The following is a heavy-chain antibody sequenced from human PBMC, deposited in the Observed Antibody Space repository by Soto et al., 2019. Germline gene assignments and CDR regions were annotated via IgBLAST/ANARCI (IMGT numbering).Heavy chain of an antibody. D-gene: IGHD2-2*01. CDR1: GFTFSDYY. CDR3: ARDLEGTGVGDCITTSCPYYYYYYMDV. J-gene: IGHJ6*03. CDR2: ISSSGSTI. Sequence: GGSLRLSCAASGFTFSDYYMSWIRQAPGKELEWISYISSSGSTIYYADSVKGRFTISRDNAKNSLYLQMNSLRAEDTAVYYGARDLEGTGVGDCITTSCPYYYYYYMDVWGKGTTVTVSS. V-gene: IGHV3-11*01.